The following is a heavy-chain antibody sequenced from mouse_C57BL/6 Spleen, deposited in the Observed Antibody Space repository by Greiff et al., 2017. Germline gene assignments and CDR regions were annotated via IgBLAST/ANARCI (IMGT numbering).Heavy chain of an antibody. D-gene: IGHD1-1*01. V-gene: IGHV7-3*01. CDR3: ARYEGSSYPAY. J-gene: IGHJ3*01. CDR1: GFTFTDYY. Sequence: EVKLEESGGGLVQPGGSLSLSCAASGFTFTDYYMSWVRQPPGKALEWLGFIRNKANGYTTEYSASVKGRFTISRDNSQSILYLQMNALRAEDSATYYCARYEGSSYPAYWGQGTLVTVSA. CDR2: IRNKANGYTT.